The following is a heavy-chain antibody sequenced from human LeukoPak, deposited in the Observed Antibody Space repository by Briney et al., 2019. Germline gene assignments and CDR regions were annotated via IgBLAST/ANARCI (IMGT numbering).Heavy chain of an antibody. D-gene: IGHD3-22*01. CDR1: GYTFTSYG. V-gene: IGHV1-18*01. CDR2: ISAYNGNT. Sequence: ASVKVSCKASGYTFTSYGMSWVRQAPGQGLEWMGWISAYNGNTNYAQKLQGRVTMTTDTSTSTAYMELRSLRSDDTAVYYCARDRTVNYYDSSGYLWDYWGQGTLVTVSS. J-gene: IGHJ4*02. CDR3: ARDRTVNYYDSSGYLWDY.